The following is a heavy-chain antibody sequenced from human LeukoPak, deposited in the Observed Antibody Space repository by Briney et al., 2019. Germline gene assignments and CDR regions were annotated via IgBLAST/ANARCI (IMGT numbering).Heavy chain of an antibody. CDR1: GGSLSSYY. V-gene: IGHV4-4*09. CDR3: AAIFGVVDAFDI. J-gene: IGHJ3*02. D-gene: IGHD3-3*01. Sequence: SETLSLTCTVSGGSLSSYYWSWIRQPPGKGLEWIGYIYSSGSTTYNPSLKSRLTLSVDTSKNQFSLRLSSVTPADTAVYYCAAIFGVVDAFDIWGQGTMVPVSS. CDR2: IYSSGST.